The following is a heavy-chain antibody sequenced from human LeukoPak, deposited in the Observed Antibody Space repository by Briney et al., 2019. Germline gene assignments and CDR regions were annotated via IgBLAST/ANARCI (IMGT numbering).Heavy chain of an antibody. Sequence: GGSLRLSCAASGFTFDDYAKHWVRQAPGKGLEWVSGISWNSGSIGYADSVKGRFTISRDNAKNSLYLQMNSLRAEDMALYYCARGAPIDYWGQGTLVTVSS. J-gene: IGHJ4*02. CDR1: GFTFDDYA. D-gene: IGHD3-10*01. CDR2: ISWNSGSI. CDR3: ARGAPIDY. V-gene: IGHV3-9*03.